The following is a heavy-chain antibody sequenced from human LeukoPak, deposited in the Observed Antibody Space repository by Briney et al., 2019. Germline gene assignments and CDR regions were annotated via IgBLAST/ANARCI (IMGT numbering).Heavy chain of an antibody. CDR2: IASDGSST. V-gene: IGHV3-74*01. J-gene: IGHJ6*02. CDR1: GFTFSSYW. Sequence: GSLRLSCAASGFTFSSYWMNWVRQAPGKGLVWVSRIASDGSSTTYADSVKGRFTISRDNAKNSLYLQMNSLRAEDTAVYYCARDIVVVPAAITAYYYYGMDVWGQGTTVTVSS. D-gene: IGHD2-2*01. CDR3: ARDIVVVPAAITAYYYYGMDV.